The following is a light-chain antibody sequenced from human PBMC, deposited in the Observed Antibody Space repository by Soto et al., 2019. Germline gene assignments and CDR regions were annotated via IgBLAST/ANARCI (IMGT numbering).Light chain of an antibody. CDR2: QDS. J-gene: IGLJ2*01. CDR1: KLGDKY. V-gene: IGLV3-1*01. Sequence: SYELTQAPSVSVSPGQTASITCSGDKLGDKYACWYQQKPGQSPVLVIYQDSKRPSGIPERFSGSNSGNTATLTISGTQAMDEADYYCRAWVSSTVVFGGGTKLTVL. CDR3: RAWVSSTVV.